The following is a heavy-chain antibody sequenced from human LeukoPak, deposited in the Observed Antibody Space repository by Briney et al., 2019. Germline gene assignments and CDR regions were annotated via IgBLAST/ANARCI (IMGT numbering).Heavy chain of an antibody. D-gene: IGHD1-26*01. CDR3: AREVGVSSPRPLDS. CDR2: IDTSGST. V-gene: IGHV4-4*07. CDR1: GASISDYY. J-gene: IGHJ4*02. Sequence: KPSETLSLTCIVSGASISDYYWSWIRQPAGKGLEWIGRIDTSGSTNYKPSLKSRLTMSVDTSKRQFSLRLTSVTAADTAVYYCAREVGVSSPRPLDSWGQGTLVTVSS.